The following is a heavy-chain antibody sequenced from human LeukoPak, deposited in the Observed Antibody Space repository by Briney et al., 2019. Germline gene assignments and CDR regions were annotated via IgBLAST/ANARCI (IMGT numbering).Heavy chain of an antibody. V-gene: IGHV1-18*01. Sequence: ASVKVSCKASGYTFTRYGISWVRQAPGQGLEWMGWISAFNGNTNYAQKLQGRVTMTTDTSTSTAYMKLRSLRSDDTAIYYCARDYDILTGYYNRGDNWFDPWGQGTLVTVSS. CDR3: ARDYDILTGYYNRGDNWFDP. D-gene: IGHD3-9*01. J-gene: IGHJ5*02. CDR2: ISAFNGNT. CDR1: GYTFTRYG.